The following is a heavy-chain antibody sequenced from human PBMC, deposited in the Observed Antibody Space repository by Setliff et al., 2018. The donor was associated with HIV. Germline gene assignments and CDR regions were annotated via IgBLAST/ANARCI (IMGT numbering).Heavy chain of an antibody. J-gene: IGHJ4*02. CDR1: GFTLADYA. Sequence: GGSLRLSCTASGFTLADYALSWVRQAPGKGLGCVGFIRNIAYGESIEYAASVKDRFTISRDNSKNIAYLQMNNLKTEDTAVYYCTRGGGSNQYYFDYWGQGVPVTVSS. D-gene: IGHD6-13*01. CDR2: IRNIAYGESI. CDR3: TRGGGSNQYYFDY. V-gene: IGHV3-49*04.